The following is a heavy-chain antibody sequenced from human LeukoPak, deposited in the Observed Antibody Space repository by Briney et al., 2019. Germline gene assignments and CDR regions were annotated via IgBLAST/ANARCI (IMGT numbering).Heavy chain of an antibody. CDR2: ISGSGGST. V-gene: IGHV3-23*01. D-gene: IGHD3-10*01. J-gene: IGHJ4*02. CDR1: GFTFSSYA. CDR3: AKPMHYYGSGSYYSV. Sequence: GGSLRLSCAASGFTFSSYAMSWVRQAPGKGLEWVSAISGSGGSTYYADSVKGRFTISRDNSKNTLYLQMNSLRAEDTAVYYCAKPMHYYGSGSYYSVWGQGTLVTVSS.